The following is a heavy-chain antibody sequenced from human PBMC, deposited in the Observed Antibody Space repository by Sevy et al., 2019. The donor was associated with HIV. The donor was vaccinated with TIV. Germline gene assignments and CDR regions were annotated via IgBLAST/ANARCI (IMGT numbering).Heavy chain of an antibody. J-gene: IGHJ6*02. CDR2: LYYSGVT. V-gene: IGHV4-59*01. Sequence: SETLSLTCTVSGDSIDSNYWNWIRQPPGKGLEWIGYLYYSGVTNYNPSLKSRVTISVDTSKNQFSLKLRSVTAADTAIYYCARAPTAPYGMDVWGQGTTVTVSS. CDR1: GDSIDSNY. D-gene: IGHD1-1*01. CDR3: ARAPTAPYGMDV.